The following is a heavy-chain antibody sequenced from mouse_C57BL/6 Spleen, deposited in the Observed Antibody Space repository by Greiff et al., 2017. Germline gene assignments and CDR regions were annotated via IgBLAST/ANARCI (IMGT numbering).Heavy chain of an antibody. V-gene: IGHV1-59*01. Sequence: QVQLQQPGAELVRPGTSVKLSCKASGYTFTSYWMHWVKQRPGQGLEWIGVIDPSDSYTNYNQKFKGKATLTVDTSSSTAYMQLSSLTSEDSAVYYGARDGSNYEAYWGQGTLVTVSA. J-gene: IGHJ3*01. CDR1: GYTFTSYW. CDR3: ARDGSNYEAY. D-gene: IGHD2-5*01. CDR2: IDPSDSYT.